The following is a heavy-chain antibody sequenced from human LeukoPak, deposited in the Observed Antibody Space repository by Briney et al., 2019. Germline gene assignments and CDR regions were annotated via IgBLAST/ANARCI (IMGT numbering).Heavy chain of an antibody. CDR3: ARGVSRYSNN. J-gene: IGHJ4*02. V-gene: IGHV4-39*07. D-gene: IGHD6-13*01. CDR2: INPSGST. Sequence: SETLSLTCTVAGGSISSSTYYWMWIRQPPGKGLEWIGGINPSGSTNYNPSLKSRVTISVDTSKNQFSLKLSSVTAADTAVYYCARGVSRYSNNWGQGTLVTVSS. CDR1: GGSISSSTYY.